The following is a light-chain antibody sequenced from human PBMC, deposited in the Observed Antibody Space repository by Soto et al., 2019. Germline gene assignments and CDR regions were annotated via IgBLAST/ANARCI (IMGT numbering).Light chain of an antibody. V-gene: IGKV1-6*01. CDR3: LQDYNYPWT. CDR2: SSS. CDR1: QAIRVD. Sequence: AIQMTQSPSSLIASVGDRVTIACRASQAIRVDLAWYQQKPGRPPKLLIFSSSSLQSGVPSRFSGSGSGTDFTLTISSLQPEDFATYYCLQDYNYPWTFGQGTKVEI. J-gene: IGKJ1*01.